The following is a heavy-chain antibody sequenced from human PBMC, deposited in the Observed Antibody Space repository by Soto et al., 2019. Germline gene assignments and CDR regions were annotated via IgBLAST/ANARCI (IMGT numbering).Heavy chain of an antibody. CDR1: GFTFSSYW. Sequence: EVQLVESGGGLVQPGGSLRLSCAASGFTFSSYWMNWVRQAPGKGLEWVANIKQDGSEKYYVDSVKGRFTISRDNAKNSLYLQMNSMRDEDTAVYYCARDWGAPDYWGQGTLVTVSS. CDR3: ARDWGAPDY. D-gene: IGHD1-26*01. V-gene: IGHV3-7*01. J-gene: IGHJ4*02. CDR2: IKQDGSEK.